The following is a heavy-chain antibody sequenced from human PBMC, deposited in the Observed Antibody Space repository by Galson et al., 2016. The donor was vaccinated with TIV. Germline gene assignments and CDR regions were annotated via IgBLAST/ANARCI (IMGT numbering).Heavy chain of an antibody. CDR2: ITGSGAYT. CDR1: GFTFSSYA. V-gene: IGHV3-23*01. CDR3: AKVRDLSGYSIVSSDH. Sequence: SLRLSCAASGFTFSSYAMTWVRQAPGKGLEWVSGITGSGAYTYYGDSVKGRFTISRDNPKNTLYLQMNSLRAEDTAVYYCAKVRDLSGYSIVSSDHWGQGILVTVSS. J-gene: IGHJ4*02. D-gene: IGHD3-3*01.